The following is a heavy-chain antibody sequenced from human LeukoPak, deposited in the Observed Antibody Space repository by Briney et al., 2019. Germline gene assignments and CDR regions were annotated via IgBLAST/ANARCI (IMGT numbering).Heavy chain of an antibody. CDR2: ISYDGSNK. D-gene: IGHD3-22*01. CDR3: AKGGTGYYDSSGYYYATFDY. J-gene: IGHJ4*02. Sequence: QPGGSLRLSCAASGFTFSSYGMHWVRQAPGKGLEWVAIISYDGSNKYYADSVKGRFPISRDNSKNTLYLQMNSLRAEDTAVYYCAKGGTGYYDSSGYYYATFDYWGQGTLVTVSS. V-gene: IGHV3-30*18. CDR1: GFTFSSYG.